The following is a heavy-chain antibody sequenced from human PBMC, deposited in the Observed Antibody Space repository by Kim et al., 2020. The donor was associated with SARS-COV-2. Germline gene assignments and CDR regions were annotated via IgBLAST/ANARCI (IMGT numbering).Heavy chain of an antibody. V-gene: IGHV4-38-2*02. CDR3: ARVSGSSSWYGWFDP. CDR1: GYSISSGYY. CDR2: IYHSGST. Sequence: SETLSLICTVSGYSISSGYYWGWIRQPPGKGLEWIGSIYHSGSTYYNPSLKSRVTISVDTSKNQFSLKLSSVTAADTAVYYCARVSGSSSWYGWFDPWG. D-gene: IGHD6-13*01. J-gene: IGHJ5*02.